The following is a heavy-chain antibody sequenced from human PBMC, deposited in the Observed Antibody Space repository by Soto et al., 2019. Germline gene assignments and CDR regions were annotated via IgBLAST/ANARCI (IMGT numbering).Heavy chain of an antibody. CDR1: GGSISSHY. CDR2: IYYSGST. J-gene: IGHJ5*02. CDR3: ASGPLDNWFDP. V-gene: IGHV4-59*08. Sequence: SETLSLTCTVSGGSISSHYWSWIRQPPGKGLEWIGYIYYSGSTNYNPSLKSRVTISVDTSKNQFSLKLSSVTAADTAVYYCASGPLDNWFDPWGQGTLVTVSS.